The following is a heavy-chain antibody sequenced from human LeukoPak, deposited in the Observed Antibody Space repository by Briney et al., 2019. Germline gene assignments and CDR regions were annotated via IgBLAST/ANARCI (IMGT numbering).Heavy chain of an antibody. CDR2: INHSGST. CDR3: ARVRITIFGVPRYMDV. D-gene: IGHD3-3*01. V-gene: IGHV4-34*01. Sequence: PSETLSLTCAVYGGSFSGYYWSWIRQPPGKGLEWIGEINHSGSTNYNPSLKSRVTISVDTSKNQFSLKLSSVTAADTAVYYCARVRITIFGVPRYMDVWGKGTTVTVSS. J-gene: IGHJ6*03. CDR1: GGSFSGYY.